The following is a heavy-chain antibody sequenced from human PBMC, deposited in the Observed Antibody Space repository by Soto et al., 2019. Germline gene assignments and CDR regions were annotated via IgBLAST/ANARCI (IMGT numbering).Heavy chain of an antibody. CDR2: IYYSGST. CDR1: GASMSSGGYY. CDR3: ARGPHYYGSTSLYKFRSGFDS. Sequence: PSETLSLTCTVSGASMSSGGYYWTWIRQSPGKGLEWIGYIYYSGSTYYNPSLKSRVAMSVDTSNNQFSLRLSSVTAADTAVYICARGPHYYGSTSLYKFRSGFDSWGQGTLVTVSS. V-gene: IGHV4-30-4*08. D-gene: IGHD3-10*01. J-gene: IGHJ4*02.